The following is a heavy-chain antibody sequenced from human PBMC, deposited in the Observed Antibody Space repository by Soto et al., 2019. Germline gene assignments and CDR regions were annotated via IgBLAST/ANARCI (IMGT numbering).Heavy chain of an antibody. CDR1: GFTFSSYW. V-gene: IGHV3-74*01. CDR3: VRSDHLDS. J-gene: IGHJ5*01. Sequence: EVQLVESGGDLVQPGGSLRLSCAASGFTFSSYWMHWVRQAPGKGLVWVSRINSDGSTTAYADSVKGRFTISRDNAKNTLFLQINSLRVEDTALYYCVRSDHLDSWGQGTLVTVSS. D-gene: IGHD2-21*02. CDR2: INSDGSTT.